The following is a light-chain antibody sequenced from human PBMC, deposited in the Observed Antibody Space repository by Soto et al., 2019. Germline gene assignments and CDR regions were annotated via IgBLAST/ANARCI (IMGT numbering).Light chain of an antibody. Sequence: EIVLTQSQGTLSFSPGERATLSCRASQSVSSYLAWYQQKPGQAPRLLIYDASSRATGIPDRFSGSGSGTDFTLTIVRLEPEDFAVYYCQQYNNWPPLTFGGGTKVDIK. V-gene: IGKV3-11*01. CDR2: DAS. CDR1: QSVSSY. J-gene: IGKJ4*01. CDR3: QQYNNWPPLT.